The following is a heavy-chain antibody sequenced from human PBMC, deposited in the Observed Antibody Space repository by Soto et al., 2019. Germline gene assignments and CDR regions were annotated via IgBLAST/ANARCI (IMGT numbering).Heavy chain of an antibody. D-gene: IGHD1-7*01. CDR3: ARSENYVGAFDI. V-gene: IGHV1-69*01. J-gene: IGHJ3*02. CDR2: IIPIFGTA. CDR1: GGTFSSYA. Sequence: QVQLVQSGAEVKKPGSSVKVSCKASGGTFSSYAISWVRQAPGQGLEWMGGIIPIFGTANYAQKLQGRVTITADESTSTAYMELSSLRSEDTDVYYCARSENYVGAFDIWGQGTMVTVSS.